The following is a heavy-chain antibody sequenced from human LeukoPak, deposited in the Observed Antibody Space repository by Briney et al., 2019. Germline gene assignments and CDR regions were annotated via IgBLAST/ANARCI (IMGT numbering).Heavy chain of an antibody. Sequence: PSETLSLTCAVYGGSFSDYYWTWIRQPPGKGLEWIGEINHSRNTNYNPSLKSRVTISVDTSKNQFSLKLSSVTAADTAVYYCARRGPPRTMLRGVKSGWFDPWGQGTLVTVSS. J-gene: IGHJ5*02. D-gene: IGHD3-10*01. CDR1: GGSFSDYY. V-gene: IGHV4-34*01. CDR2: INHSRNT. CDR3: ARRGPPRTMLRGVKSGWFDP.